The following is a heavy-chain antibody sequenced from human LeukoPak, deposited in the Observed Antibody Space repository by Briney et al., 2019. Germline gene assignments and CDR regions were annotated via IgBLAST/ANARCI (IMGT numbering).Heavy chain of an antibody. D-gene: IGHD1-26*01. J-gene: IGHJ4*02. CDR1: GFTFTNAW. Sequence: GGSLILSCAASGFTFTNAWMHWVRQAPGKGLEWVAVIWYDGSNKYYADSVKGRFTISRDNSKNTLYLQMNSLRAEDTALYYCVKDRTINGRSSPFDSWGQGTLVTVSS. CDR2: IWYDGSNK. V-gene: IGHV3-30*02. CDR3: VKDRTINGRSSPFDS.